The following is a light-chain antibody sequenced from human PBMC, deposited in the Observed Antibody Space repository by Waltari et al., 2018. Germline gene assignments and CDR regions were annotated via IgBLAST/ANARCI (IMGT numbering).Light chain of an antibody. Sequence: QSAXTQPASVSXSPGQSITXSCTGTSXXXXGYNYVSWYQQHPGKAPKLMIYDVSXRPSGVSNRFSGSKXGNTASLTISGLQAXXEADYYCSSYTSSSTXXXXXGGTKLTVL. CDR1: SXXXXGYNY. V-gene: IGLV2-14*01. CDR3: SSYTSSSTXXX. J-gene: IGLJ2*01. CDR2: DVS.